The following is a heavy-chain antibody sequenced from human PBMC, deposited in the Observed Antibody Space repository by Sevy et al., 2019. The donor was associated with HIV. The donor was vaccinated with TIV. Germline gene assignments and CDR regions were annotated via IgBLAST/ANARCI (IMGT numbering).Heavy chain of an antibody. Sequence: SETLSLTCTVSGGSISSYYWSWIRQPPGKGLEWIGYIYYSGSTNYNLSLKSRVTISVDTSKNQFSLKLSSVTAADTAVYYCARGMATVTTTSHYYYYYMDVWGKGTTVTVSS. CDR3: ARGMATVTTTSHYYYYYMDV. J-gene: IGHJ6*03. D-gene: IGHD4-17*01. CDR2: IYYSGST. V-gene: IGHV4-59*01. CDR1: GGSISSYY.